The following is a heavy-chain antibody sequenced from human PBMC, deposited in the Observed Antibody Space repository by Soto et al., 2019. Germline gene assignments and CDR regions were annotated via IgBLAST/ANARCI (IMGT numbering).Heavy chain of an antibody. CDR2: TYYRGST. J-gene: IGHJ4*02. D-gene: IGHD3-10*01. V-gene: IGHV4-30-4*01. CDR1: GGSISSGDYY. CDR3: ARAQGSGFLFS. Sequence: QVQLQESGPGLVKPSQTLSLTCTVSGGSISSGDYYWSWIRQPPGKRLECIGYTYYRGSTYFNPSLKXPXTXSXXTSNNKFSLKLSSVTAADTTVYYCARAQGSGFLFSWGQGTLVTVSS.